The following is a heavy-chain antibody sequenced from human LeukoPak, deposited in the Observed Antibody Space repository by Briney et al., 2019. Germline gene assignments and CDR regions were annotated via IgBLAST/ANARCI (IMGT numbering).Heavy chain of an antibody. CDR3: ARDFPHGSGRYFYEGMDV. J-gene: IGHJ6*02. Sequence: SETLSLTCAVYGGSFSDYYWSWIRQPAGKGLEWIGQIYSSGSTYYNPSLKSRVTMSVDMSKNQFSLKLSSVTAADTAVYYCARDFPHGSGRYFYEGMDVWGQGTTVTVSS. CDR1: GGSFSDYY. CDR2: IYSSGST. V-gene: IGHV4-4*07. D-gene: IGHD2-15*01.